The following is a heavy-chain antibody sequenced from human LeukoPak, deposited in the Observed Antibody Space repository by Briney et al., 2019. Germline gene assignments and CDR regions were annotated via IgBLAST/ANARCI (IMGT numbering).Heavy chain of an antibody. J-gene: IGHJ4*02. V-gene: IGHV3-23*01. Sequence: PGGSLRLSCAASGFTFSSYAMSWVRQAPGKGLEWVSASGGGHSTYYADSVKGRFTVSRDNSKNTLFLQMNSLRVDDTAVYYCAKAYDSSGYYTEFDYWGQGTLVTVSS. CDR3: AKAYDSSGYYTEFDY. CDR1: GFTFSSYA. D-gene: IGHD3-22*01. CDR2: SGGGHST.